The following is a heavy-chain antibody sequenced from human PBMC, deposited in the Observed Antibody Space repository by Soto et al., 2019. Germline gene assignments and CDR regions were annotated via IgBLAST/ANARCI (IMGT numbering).Heavy chain of an antibody. D-gene: IGHD6-6*01. CDR1: GFTFSSYG. J-gene: IGHJ4*02. CDR2: ISYDGSNK. V-gene: IGHV3-30*18. CDR3: AKDQEQLVPFDY. Sequence: GGSLRLSCAASGFTFSSYGMHWVRQAPGKGLEWVAVISYDGSNKYYADSVKGRFTISRDNSKNTLYLQMNSLRAEDTAVYYCAKDQEQLVPFDYWGQGTLVTVSS.